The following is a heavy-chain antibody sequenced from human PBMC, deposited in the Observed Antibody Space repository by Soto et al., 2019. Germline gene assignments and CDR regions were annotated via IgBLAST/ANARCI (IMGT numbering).Heavy chain of an antibody. CDR1: GGTFSSYA. CDR2: IIPIFGTA. CDR3: ARNYYYDSSGYLYYFDY. D-gene: IGHD3-22*01. J-gene: IGHJ4*02. V-gene: IGHV1-69*01. Sequence: QVQLVQSGAEVKKPGSSVKVSCKASGGTFSSYAISWVRQAPGQGLEWMGGIIPIFGTANYAQKFQGRVTSNADESTSTAYMELSSLRSEDTAVYYCARNYYYDSSGYLYYFDYWGQGTLVTVSS.